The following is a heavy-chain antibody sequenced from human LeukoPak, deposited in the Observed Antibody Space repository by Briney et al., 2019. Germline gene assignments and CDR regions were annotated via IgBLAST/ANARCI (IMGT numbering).Heavy chain of an antibody. J-gene: IGHJ4*02. CDR3: ARDLAAADFDY. Sequence: SETLSLTCTVSGGSISSYYWSWIRQPAGKGLEWIGRIYTSGSTNYNPSLKSRVTISVDTSKNQFSLKLSSATAADTAVYYCARDLAAADFDYWGQGTLVTVSS. D-gene: IGHD6-13*01. CDR1: GGSISSYY. V-gene: IGHV4-4*07. CDR2: IYTSGST.